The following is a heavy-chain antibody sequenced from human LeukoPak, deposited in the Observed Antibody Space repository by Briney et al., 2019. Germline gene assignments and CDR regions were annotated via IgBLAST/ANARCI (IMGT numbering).Heavy chain of an antibody. J-gene: IGHJ3*02. V-gene: IGHV3-30-3*01. CDR1: GFTFSSYA. Sequence: GRSLRLSCAASGFTFSSYAMHWVRQAPGKGLEWVAVISYDGSDKYYADSVKGRFTISRDNSKNTLYLQMNSLRAEDTAVYYCASSSGWLNDAFDIWGQGTMVTVSS. D-gene: IGHD6-19*01. CDR2: ISYDGSDK. CDR3: ASSSGWLNDAFDI.